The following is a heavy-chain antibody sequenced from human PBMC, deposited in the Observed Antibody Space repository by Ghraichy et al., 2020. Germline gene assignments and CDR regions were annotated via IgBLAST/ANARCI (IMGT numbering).Heavy chain of an antibody. CDR3: ARHIANHLPRIAARRGYFDY. D-gene: IGHD6-6*01. Sequence: SETLSLTCAVYGGSFSGYYWSWIRQPPGKGLEWIGEINHSGSTNYNPSLKSRVTISVDTSKNQFSLKLSSVTAADTAVYYCARHIANHLPRIAARRGYFDYWGQGTLVTVSS. V-gene: IGHV4-34*01. J-gene: IGHJ4*02. CDR2: INHSGST. CDR1: GGSFSGYY.